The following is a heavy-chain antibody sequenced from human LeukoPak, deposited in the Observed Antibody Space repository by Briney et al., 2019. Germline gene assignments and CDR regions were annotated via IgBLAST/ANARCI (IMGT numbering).Heavy chain of an antibody. J-gene: IGHJ6*02. V-gene: IGHV3-49*04. D-gene: IGHD5-12*01. CDR1: GFSFSSYE. CDR2: IRSKAYGGNT. Sequence: GGSLRLSCAASGFSFSSYEMNWVRQAPGKGLEWVGFIRSKAYGGNTEFATSVKGRFIISRDDSKSIAYLQMNSLKTEDTAVYYCTAYDPSDYYGMDVWGQGTTVTVS. CDR3: TAYDPSDYYGMDV.